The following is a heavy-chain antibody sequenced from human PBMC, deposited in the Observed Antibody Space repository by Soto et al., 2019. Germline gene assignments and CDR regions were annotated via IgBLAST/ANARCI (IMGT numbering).Heavy chain of an antibody. Sequence: GASVKVSCKASGGTFSSYTISWVRQAPGQGLEWMGRIIPILGIANYAQKFQGRVTITADKSTSTAYMELSSLRSEDTAVYYCARATYCGGDCYMYYFDYWGQGTLVTVSS. CDR1: GGTFSSYT. CDR3: ARATYCGGDCYMYYFDY. D-gene: IGHD2-21*01. J-gene: IGHJ4*02. V-gene: IGHV1-69*02. CDR2: IIPILGIA.